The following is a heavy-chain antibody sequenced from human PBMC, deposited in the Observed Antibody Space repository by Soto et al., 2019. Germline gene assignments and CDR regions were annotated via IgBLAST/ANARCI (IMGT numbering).Heavy chain of an antibody. CDR2: IYYTGNV. J-gene: IGHJ3*02. V-gene: IGHV4-59*08. D-gene: IGHD1-26*01. CDR1: GVSISYNY. CDR3: ASGGSRPDAFDI. Sequence: QGQLQVSGPGLVRPSETLSLTCTVSGVSISYNYWNWVRQPPGKGLEWIGYIYYTGNVKYKSSLKSRVSISIDRSKNLFSLHVTSVTAADTAVYYCASGGSRPDAFDIWGQGTTVTISS.